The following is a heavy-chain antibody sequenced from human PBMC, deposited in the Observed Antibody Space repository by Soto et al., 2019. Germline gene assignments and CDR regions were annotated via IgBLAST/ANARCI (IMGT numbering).Heavy chain of an antibody. J-gene: IGHJ5*02. Sequence: WETLSLTCTGSGDSIRSCAYYWGWLRQRPEKGLEFIGYIHHDGTTYYNPSVDNRLSLSIDTSKNLLSLRLTSVTAADTAVYYCARTVHQGDHDDLWGQGTRVTVSS. CDR1: GDSIRSCAYY. CDR2: IHHDGTT. V-gene: IGHV4-39*02. CDR3: ARTVHQGDHDDL. D-gene: IGHD2-21*02.